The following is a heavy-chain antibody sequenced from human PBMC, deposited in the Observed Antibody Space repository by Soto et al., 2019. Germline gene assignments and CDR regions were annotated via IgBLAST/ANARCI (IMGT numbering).Heavy chain of an antibody. CDR3: ARTRTDIVVVPAAPINYYYMDV. D-gene: IGHD2-2*01. CDR1: GGSISSGGYY. J-gene: IGHJ6*03. V-gene: IGHV4-31*03. CDR2: IYYSGST. Sequence: QVQLQESGPGLVKPSQTLSLTCTVSGGSISSGGYYWSWIRQHPGKGLEWIGYIYYSGSTYYNPSLKSRVNISVDTSKNQFSLKLSSVTAADTAVYYCARTRTDIVVVPAAPINYYYMDVWGKGTTVTVSS.